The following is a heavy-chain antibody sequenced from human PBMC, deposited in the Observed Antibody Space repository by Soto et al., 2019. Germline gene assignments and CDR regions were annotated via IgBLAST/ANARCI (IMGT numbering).Heavy chain of an antibody. D-gene: IGHD6-13*01. CDR1: GGSLSGYH. CDR3: ASGWAAAGTGDY. V-gene: IGHV4-34*01. CDR2: IYHSGST. J-gene: IGHJ4*02. Sequence: ETLSLTCAVSGGSLSGYHWSWIRQPPGKGLEWIGEIYHSGSTDYNPSLKSRVTISVDKSKNQFSLKLSSVTAADTAVYYCASGWAAAGTGDYWGQGTLVTVSS.